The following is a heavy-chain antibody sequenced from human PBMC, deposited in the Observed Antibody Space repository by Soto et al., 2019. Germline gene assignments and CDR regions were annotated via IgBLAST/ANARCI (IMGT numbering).Heavy chain of an antibody. CDR2: ISYDGSNK. V-gene: IGHV3-30-3*01. Sequence: QVQLVESGGGVVQPGRSLRLSCAASGFTFSSYAMHWVRQAPGKGLEWVAVISYDGSNKYYADSVKGRFTISRDNSKNTLYLKMNCLRAEDTAVYYCARMASFYCSGGSCYPTYGMDVCGQGTTVTVSS. D-gene: IGHD2-15*01. CDR1: GFTFSSYA. J-gene: IGHJ6*02. CDR3: ARMASFYCSGGSCYPTYGMDV.